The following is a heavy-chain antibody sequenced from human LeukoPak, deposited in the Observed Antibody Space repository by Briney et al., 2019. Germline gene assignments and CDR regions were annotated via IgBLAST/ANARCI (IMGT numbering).Heavy chain of an antibody. V-gene: IGHV3-30-3*01. J-gene: IGHJ6*03. CDR2: ISYHGIDK. D-gene: IGHD1-26*01. CDR1: GFTFSHYA. Sequence: GGSLRLSCAASGFTFSHYAMHWVRQAPGKGLEWVAVISYHGIDKYYADSVKGRFTISRDNSKNTLYLQMNSLRAEDTAVYYCANQGGSLTEVGYYMDVWGKGTTVTVSS. CDR3: ANQGGSLTEVGYYMDV.